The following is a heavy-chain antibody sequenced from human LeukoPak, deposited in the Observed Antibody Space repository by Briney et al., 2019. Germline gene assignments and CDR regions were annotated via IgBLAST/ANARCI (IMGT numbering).Heavy chain of an antibody. D-gene: IGHD3-22*01. CDR1: GFTFSSYS. CDR2: ISSSSSYI. V-gene: IGHV3-21*01. J-gene: IGHJ4*02. CDR3: ARGGYSSGYY. Sequence: GGSLRLSCAASGFTFSSYSMNWVRQAPGKGLKWVSSISSSSSYIYYAYSEKGRFTISRDNAKNSLYLQMNSLRAEDTAVYYCARGGYSSGYYWGQGTLVTVSS.